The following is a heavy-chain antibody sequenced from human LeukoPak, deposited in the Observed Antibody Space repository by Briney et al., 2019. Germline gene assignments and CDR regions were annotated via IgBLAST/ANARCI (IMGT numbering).Heavy chain of an antibody. CDR1: GFTFSNYA. CDR2: INQDGSEE. CDR3: ARDSGRFYIDY. V-gene: IGHV3-7*03. D-gene: IGHD1-26*01. J-gene: IGHJ4*02. Sequence: GGSLRLSCAASGFTFSNYAMSWVRQAPGKGLEWVANINQDGSEEFYVDSLKGRFTISRDNAKNSLYLQINSLRADDTAIYYCARDSGRFYIDYWGQGTLVTVSS.